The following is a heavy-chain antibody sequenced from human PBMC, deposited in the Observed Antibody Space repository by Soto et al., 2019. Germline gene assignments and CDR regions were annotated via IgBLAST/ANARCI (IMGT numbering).Heavy chain of an antibody. J-gene: IGHJ4*02. V-gene: IGHV1-3*01. CDR2: INAGNGNT. CDR3: ARGEGSTYYYDSSGYLHPFDY. Sequence: QVQLVQSGAEVKKPGASVKVSCKASGYTFTSYAMHWVRQAPGQRLEWMGWINAGNGNTKYSQKFQGRVTITRDTSASTAYVELSSLRSEDTAVYYCARGEGSTYYYDSSGYLHPFDYWGQGTLVTVSS. CDR1: GYTFTSYA. D-gene: IGHD3-22*01.